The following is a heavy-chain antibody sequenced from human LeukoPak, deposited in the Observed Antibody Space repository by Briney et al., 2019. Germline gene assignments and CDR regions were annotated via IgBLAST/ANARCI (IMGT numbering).Heavy chain of an antibody. CDR3: ARDFYGDYGPDYFDY. CDR1: GYTFTSYG. V-gene: IGHV1-18*04. CDR2: ISAYNGNT. J-gene: IGHJ4*02. D-gene: IGHD4-17*01. Sequence: ASVKVSCKASGYTFTSYGISWVRQAPGQGLEWMGWISAYNGNTNYAQKLQGRVTRTTDTSTSTAYMELRSLRSDDTAVYYCARDFYGDYGPDYFDYWGQGTLVTVSS.